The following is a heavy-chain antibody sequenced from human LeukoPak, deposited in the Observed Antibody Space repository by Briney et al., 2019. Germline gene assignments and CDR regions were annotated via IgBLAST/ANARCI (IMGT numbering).Heavy chain of an antibody. CDR1: GFTFSSYG. D-gene: IGHD3-10*01. V-gene: IGHV3-33*01. Sequence: GGSLRLSCAASGFTFSSYGMHWVRQAPGKGLEWVAVIWYDGSNKYYADSVKGRFTISRDNSKNTLYLQMNSLRAEDTAVYYCGRDPFLVFGGYYYCGMDVGGQGTTVTVSS. CDR2: IWYDGSNK. CDR3: GRDPFLVFGGYYYCGMDV. J-gene: IGHJ6*02.